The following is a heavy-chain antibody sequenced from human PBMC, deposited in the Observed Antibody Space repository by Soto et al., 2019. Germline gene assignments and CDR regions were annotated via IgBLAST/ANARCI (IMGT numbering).Heavy chain of an antibody. J-gene: IGHJ3*02. Sequence: GGSLRLSCAASGFIFTTYAMNWVRQAPGKGLEWVAAISSSGGSTFYAESVRGRFTISRDNSINTLFLEMTILRTEDTAVYYCAPARGYGVFDAVDIWGKGTMVPVSS. CDR3: APARGYGVFDAVDI. CDR1: GFIFTTYA. D-gene: IGHD4-17*01. V-gene: IGHV3-23*01. CDR2: ISSSGGST.